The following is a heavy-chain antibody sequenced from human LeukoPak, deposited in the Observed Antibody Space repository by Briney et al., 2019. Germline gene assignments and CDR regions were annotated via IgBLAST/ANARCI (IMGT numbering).Heavy chain of an antibody. J-gene: IGHJ4*02. CDR3: AKDRERWLQLFDY. D-gene: IGHD5-24*01. CDR1: GFTFSSYW. CDR2: IKQDGSEK. V-gene: IGHV3-7*03. Sequence: GGSLRLSCAASGFTFSSYWMSWVRQAPGKGLEWVANIKQDGSEKYYVDSVKGRFTISRDNAKNTLYLQMNSLRAEDTAVYYCAKDRERWLQLFDYWGQGTLVTVSS.